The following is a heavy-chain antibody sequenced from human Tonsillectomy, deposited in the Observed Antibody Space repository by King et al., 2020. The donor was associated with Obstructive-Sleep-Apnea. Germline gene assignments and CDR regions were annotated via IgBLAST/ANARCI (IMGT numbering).Heavy chain of an antibody. Sequence: VQLVESGGGVVQPGGSLRLSCAASGFSFSSYGMHWVRQAPGKGLEWVAIIRYDGSNKYFADSVKGRFTISRETSKKTLYLEMNSRRAEDTAVFYCAKATAAAGTFADYWGQGTLVTVSS. CDR1: GFSFSSYG. CDR2: IRYDGSNK. D-gene: IGHD6-13*01. V-gene: IGHV3-30*02. J-gene: IGHJ4*02. CDR3: AKATAAAGTFADY.